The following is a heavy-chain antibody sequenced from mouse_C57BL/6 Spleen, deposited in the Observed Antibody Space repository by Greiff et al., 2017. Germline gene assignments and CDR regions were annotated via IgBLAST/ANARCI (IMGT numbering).Heavy chain of an antibody. Sequence: QVQLQQPGTELVKPGASVKLSCKASGYTFTSYWMHWVKQRPGQGLEWIGNINPSNGGTNYNEKFKSKATLTVDKSSSTAYMQLSSLTSEDSAVYYCARSPFITTVVVPPNWYFDVWGTGTTVTVSS. CDR2: INPSNGGT. CDR3: ARSPFITTVVVPPNWYFDV. D-gene: IGHD1-1*01. V-gene: IGHV1-53*01. J-gene: IGHJ1*03. CDR1: GYTFTSYW.